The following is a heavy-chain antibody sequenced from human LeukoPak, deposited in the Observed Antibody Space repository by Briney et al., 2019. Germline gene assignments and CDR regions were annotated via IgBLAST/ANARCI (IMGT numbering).Heavy chain of an antibody. D-gene: IGHD3-22*01. CDR3: AKGYYYDSSGQQWVDY. Sequence: PGGSLRLSCAASGFTFSNYAMSWVRQAPGKGLEWVSAISGSGGSTYYADSVKGRFTISRDNSKNTLYLQMNILRAEDTAVYYCAKGYYYDSSGQQWVDYWGQGTLVTVSS. CDR2: ISGSGGST. V-gene: IGHV3-23*01. J-gene: IGHJ4*02. CDR1: GFTFSNYA.